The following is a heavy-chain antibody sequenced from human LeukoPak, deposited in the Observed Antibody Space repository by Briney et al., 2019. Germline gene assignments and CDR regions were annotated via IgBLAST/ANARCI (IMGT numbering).Heavy chain of an antibody. CDR2: INPNSGGT. Sequence: ASVKVSCKASGYTFTGYYMHWVRQAPGQGLEWMGRINPNSGGTNYAQKFQGRVTMTRDTSISTAYMELSRLRSDDTAVYYCAREKVRQSGMVVWGQGTTVTVSS. CDR3: AREKVRQSGMVV. V-gene: IGHV1-2*06. CDR1: GYTFTGYY. D-gene: IGHD2-2*01. J-gene: IGHJ6*02.